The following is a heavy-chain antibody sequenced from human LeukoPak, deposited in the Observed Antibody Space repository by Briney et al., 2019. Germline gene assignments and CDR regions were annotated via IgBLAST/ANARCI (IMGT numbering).Heavy chain of an antibody. J-gene: IGHJ6*02. CDR3: ARSHCSSTSCYYYGMDV. D-gene: IGHD2-2*01. CDR2: IYYSGST. V-gene: IGHV4-59*01. Sequence: SETLSLTCTVSGGSISSYYWSWIRQPPGKGLEWIGYIYYSGSTNYNPSLKSRVTISVDTSKNQFSLKLSSVTAADTAVYYCARSHCSSTSCYYYGMDVWGQGTTVTVSS. CDR1: GGSISSYY.